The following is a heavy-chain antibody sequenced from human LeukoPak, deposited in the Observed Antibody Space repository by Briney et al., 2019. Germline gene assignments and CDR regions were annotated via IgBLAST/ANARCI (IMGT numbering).Heavy chain of an antibody. D-gene: IGHD5-18*01. Sequence: VASVKVSCKAPGYTFTNYAIHWVRQAPGQRLEWMGWINAGNGNTQYSQNFQARVTITRDTSASTAYMELGSLISEDTAVYYCARSTWLQRSYYLDYWGQGTLVTVSS. J-gene: IGHJ4*02. CDR1: GYTFTNYA. V-gene: IGHV1-3*01. CDR2: INAGNGNT. CDR3: ARSTWLQRSYYLDY.